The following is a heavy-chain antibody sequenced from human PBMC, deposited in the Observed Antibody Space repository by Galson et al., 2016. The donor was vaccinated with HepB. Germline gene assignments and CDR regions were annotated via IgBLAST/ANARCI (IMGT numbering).Heavy chain of an antibody. Sequence: SLRLSCAAYGFNFDIYAMSWVRQAPGKGLEWVSTITGRGDSAFYADSLKSRFTVSRDNSKNTSYLQISSLSAEDTALYYCAKFGRPLGDDYYYYGMDVWGQGTAVTVSS. CDR2: ITGRGDSA. D-gene: IGHD3-16*01. CDR1: GFNFDIYA. CDR3: AKFGRPLGDDYYYYGMDV. V-gene: IGHV3-23*01. J-gene: IGHJ6*02.